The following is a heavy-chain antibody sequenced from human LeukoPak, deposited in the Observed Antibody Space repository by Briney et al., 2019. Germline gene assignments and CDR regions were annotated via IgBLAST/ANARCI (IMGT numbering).Heavy chain of an antibody. J-gene: IGHJ4*02. CDR2: ISAYNGNT. Sequence: ASVKVSCKASGYTFTTYGISWVRQAPGQGLEWMGWISAYNGNTNYAQKVQGRVTMTRDTSTSTAYMELRSLTSDDTAVYYCARESEDSRSVVMEYWGQGTLVTVSS. CDR1: GYTFTTYG. CDR3: ARESEDSRSVVMEY. V-gene: IGHV1-18*01. D-gene: IGHD6-6*01.